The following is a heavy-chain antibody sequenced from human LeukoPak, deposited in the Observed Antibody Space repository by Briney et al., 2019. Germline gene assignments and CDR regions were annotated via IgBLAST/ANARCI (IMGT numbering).Heavy chain of an antibody. J-gene: IGHJ4*02. Sequence: GGSLRLSRAASGFTFSSYGIHWVRQAPGKGLEWVAVISYDGNNKYYADSVKGRFTISRDNPKNTLYLQMNSLRADDTAVYYCAKDRDDFPDYWGQGTLVTVSS. CDR1: GFTFSSYG. CDR3: AKDRDDFPDY. D-gene: IGHD3-3*01. V-gene: IGHV3-30*18. CDR2: ISYDGNNK.